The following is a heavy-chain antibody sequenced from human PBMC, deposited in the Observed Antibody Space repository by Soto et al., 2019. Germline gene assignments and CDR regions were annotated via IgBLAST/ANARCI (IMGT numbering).Heavy chain of an antibody. CDR3: ATRYFDWLPNYYGMDV. CDR1: GFTVSSNY. D-gene: IGHD3-9*01. V-gene: IGHV3-53*01. CDR2: IYSGGST. Sequence: EVQLVESGGGLIQPGGSLRLSCAASGFTVSSNYMSWVRQAPGKGLEWVSVIYSGGSTYYADSVKGRFTISRDNSKNTLYLQINSLRAEDTAVYYCATRYFDWLPNYYGMDVWGQGTTVTVSS. J-gene: IGHJ6*02.